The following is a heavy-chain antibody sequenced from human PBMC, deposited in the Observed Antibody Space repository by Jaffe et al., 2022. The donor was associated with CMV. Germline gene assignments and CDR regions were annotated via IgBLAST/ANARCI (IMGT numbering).Heavy chain of an antibody. Sequence: EVQLVESGGSLVQPGGSLRLSCTASGLTFSGRWMHWVRQAPGKGLEWVSGINSDGSGTFYADSVKGRLTISKDDAKNTVFLQMNSLRGEDTAVYYCTDVDAYWGQGALVTVSS. CDR2: INSDGSGT. J-gene: IGHJ4*02. V-gene: IGHV3-74*01. CDR3: TDVDAY. CDR1: GLTFSGRW. D-gene: IGHD3-10*02.